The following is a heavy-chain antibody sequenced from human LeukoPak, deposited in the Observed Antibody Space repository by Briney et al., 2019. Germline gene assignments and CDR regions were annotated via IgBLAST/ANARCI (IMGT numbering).Heavy chain of an antibody. D-gene: IGHD1-26*01. CDR2: ITSSSTYI. CDR3: AREGELLKFDY. Sequence: GGSLRLSCAASGFTFSSYSMNWVRQAPGKGLEWVSSITSSSTYIYYADSVKGRFTISRDNAKNSLYLQMNSLRAEDTAVYYCAREGELLKFDYWGQGTLVTVSS. J-gene: IGHJ4*02. V-gene: IGHV3-21*01. CDR1: GFTFSSYS.